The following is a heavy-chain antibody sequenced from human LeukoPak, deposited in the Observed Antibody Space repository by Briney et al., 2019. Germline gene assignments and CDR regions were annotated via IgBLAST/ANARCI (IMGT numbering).Heavy chain of an antibody. Sequence: GRSLRLSCAASGFTFDDYAMHWVRQAPGKGLEWVSGISWNSGSIGYADFVKGRFTISRDNAKNSLYLQMNSLRAEDTALYYCAKGSPLLLWFGELPRAYFDYWGQGTLVTVSS. V-gene: IGHV3-9*01. D-gene: IGHD3-10*01. J-gene: IGHJ4*02. CDR2: ISWNSGSI. CDR3: AKGSPLLLWFGELPRAYFDY. CDR1: GFTFDDYA.